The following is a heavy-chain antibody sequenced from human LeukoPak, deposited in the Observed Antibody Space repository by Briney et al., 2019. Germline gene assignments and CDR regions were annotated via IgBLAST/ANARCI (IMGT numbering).Heavy chain of an antibody. Sequence: GESLKISCKDSGYSFANYWIGWVRQMPGKGLEWMGIIYPGDSDTRYSPSFQGQVTISADKSISTAYLQWSSLKASDTAMYYCARQDRYYYDSRYFDYWGQGTLVTVSS. D-gene: IGHD3-22*01. V-gene: IGHV5-51*01. CDR3: ARQDRYYYDSRYFDY. CDR2: IYPGDSDT. CDR1: GYSFANYW. J-gene: IGHJ4*02.